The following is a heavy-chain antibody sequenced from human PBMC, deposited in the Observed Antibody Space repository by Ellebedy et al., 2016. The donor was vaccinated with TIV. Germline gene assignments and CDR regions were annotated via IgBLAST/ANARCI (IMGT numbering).Heavy chain of an antibody. CDR3: ARDGPGLEY. CDR2: ISYDGSNK. V-gene: IGHV3-30*03. CDR1: GFTFSSYG. Sequence: GESLKISCAASGFTFSSYGMHWVRQAPGKGLEWVAVISYDGSNKYYADSVKGRFTISRDNSKNTLYLQMNSLRAEDTAVYYCARDGPGLEYWGQGTLVTVSS. D-gene: IGHD3-16*01. J-gene: IGHJ4*02.